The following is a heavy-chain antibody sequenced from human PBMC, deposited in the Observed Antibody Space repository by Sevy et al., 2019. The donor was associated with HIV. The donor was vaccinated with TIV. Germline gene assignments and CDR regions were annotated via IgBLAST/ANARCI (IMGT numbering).Heavy chain of an antibody. D-gene: IGHD3-16*01. J-gene: IGHJ4*02. CDR3: ARDRGEILRSAFDY. CDR2: ISYDGRNNK. Sequence: GGSLRLSCAASGFRFSDYSMHWVRQAPGKGLEWVAVISYDGRNNKYNVDSVKGRFTISRDNSKNTLFLQMNSLRAEASAIYYCARDRGEILRSAFDYWGQGTLVTVSS. CDR1: GFRFSDYS. V-gene: IGHV3-30*14.